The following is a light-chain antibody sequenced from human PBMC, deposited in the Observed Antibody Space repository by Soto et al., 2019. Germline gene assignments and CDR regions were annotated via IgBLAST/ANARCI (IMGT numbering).Light chain of an antibody. J-gene: IGKJ5*01. V-gene: IGKV3-11*01. CDR2: DTS. CDR3: QQRHNWPIT. Sequence: EIVLTQSPATLSLSPGERATLSCRTSQTISGLLNWYQQRPGQAPRLLIYDTSNRATDIPARFSGSGSGTDFILTISSLDPEDFGVYFCQQRHNWPITFGQVTRLDIK. CDR1: QTISGL.